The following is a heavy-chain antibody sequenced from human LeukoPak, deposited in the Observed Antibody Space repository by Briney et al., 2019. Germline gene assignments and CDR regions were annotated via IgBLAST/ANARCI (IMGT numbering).Heavy chain of an antibody. CDR1: GFTFSSYR. J-gene: IGHJ3*02. D-gene: IGHD4-17*01. CDR3: VRYDYGDAFDI. Sequence: PGGSLRLSCAASGFTFSSYRMNWVRQGPGKGLEWVSYISSSSSTIYYADSVMGRFTISRDNAKNSLYLQKNSLRAEDTAVYYCVRYDYGDAFDIWGQGTMVTVSS. CDR2: ISSSSSTI. V-gene: IGHV3-48*04.